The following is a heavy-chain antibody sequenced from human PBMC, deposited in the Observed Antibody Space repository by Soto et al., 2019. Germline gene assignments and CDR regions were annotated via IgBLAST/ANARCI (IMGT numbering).Heavy chain of an antibody. V-gene: IGHV4-59*01. Sequence: PSETLSLTCTVSGGSISSYYWSWIRQPPGKGLEWIGYIYYSGSTNYNPSLKSRVTISVDTSKNQFSLKLSSVTAADTAVYYCARVGSKRQQLVRNYYYYYYGMDVWGQGTTVTVSS. J-gene: IGHJ6*02. CDR2: IYYSGST. CDR1: GGSISSYY. D-gene: IGHD6-13*01. CDR3: ARVGSKRQQLVRNYYYYYYGMDV.